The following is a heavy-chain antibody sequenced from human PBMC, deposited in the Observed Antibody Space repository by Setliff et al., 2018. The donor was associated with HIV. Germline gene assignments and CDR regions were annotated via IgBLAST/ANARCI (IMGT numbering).Heavy chain of an antibody. Sequence: SETLSLTCAVYGGSFSDYYWSWIRQPPGKGLEWIGEINHSGRTIQSPSLGRRVTISIDTSKNQCSLKLGSVNAADTSVYYCARVSKTYWYSIPRDYYHHMDVWGKVTTVTVS. CDR3: ARVSKTYWYSIPRDYYHHMDV. D-gene: IGHD2-8*02. CDR2: INHSGRT. CDR1: GGSFSDYY. V-gene: IGHV4-34*01. J-gene: IGHJ6*03.